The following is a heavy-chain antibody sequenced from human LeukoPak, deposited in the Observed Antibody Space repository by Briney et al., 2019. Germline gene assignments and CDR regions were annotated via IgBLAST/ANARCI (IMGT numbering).Heavy chain of an antibody. Sequence: GRSLRPSCAASGFTFRNYAIHWGRQAPGKGLGWVAVVSYDGGNEYYADSVKGRFTISRDNSKNTLYLQMNSLRAEDTAVYYCARDRERYYYFGMDVWGKGTTVTVSS. CDR2: VSYDGGNE. CDR3: ARDRERYYYFGMDV. V-gene: IGHV3-30*04. J-gene: IGHJ6*04. CDR1: GFTFRNYA.